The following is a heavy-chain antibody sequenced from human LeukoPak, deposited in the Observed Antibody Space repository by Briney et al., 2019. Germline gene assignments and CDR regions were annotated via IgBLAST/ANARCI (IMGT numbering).Heavy chain of an antibody. CDR2: IRSKAYGGTT. Sequence: GGSLRLSCTASGXTFGDYAMSWFRQAPGKGLEWVGFIRSKAYGGTTEYAASVKGRFTISRDDSKSIAYLQMNSLKTEDTAVYYCTRNYDYVWGSYRYPDYWGQGTLVTVSS. V-gene: IGHV3-49*03. CDR3: TRNYDYVWGSYRYPDY. D-gene: IGHD3-16*02. J-gene: IGHJ4*02. CDR1: GXTFGDYA.